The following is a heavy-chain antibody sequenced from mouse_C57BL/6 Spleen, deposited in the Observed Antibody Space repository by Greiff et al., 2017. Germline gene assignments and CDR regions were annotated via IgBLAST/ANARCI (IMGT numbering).Heavy chain of an antibody. CDR3: ARERLGQMDY. V-gene: IGHV5-4*01. CDR1: GFTFSSYA. CDR2: ISDGGSYT. D-gene: IGHD4-1*01. Sequence: DVMLVESGGGLVKPGGSLKLSCAASGFTFSSYAMSWVRQTPEKRLEWVATISDGGSYTYYPDNVKGRFTISRDNAKNNLYLQMSHLKSEDTAMYYCARERLGQMDYWGQGTTLTVSS. J-gene: IGHJ2*01.